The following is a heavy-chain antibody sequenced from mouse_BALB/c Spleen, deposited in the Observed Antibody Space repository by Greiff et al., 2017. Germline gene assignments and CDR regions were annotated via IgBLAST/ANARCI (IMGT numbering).Heavy chain of an antibody. V-gene: IGHV14-4*02. CDR3: RNCEVDY. D-gene: IGHD2-1*01. CDR1: GFNIKDYY. CDR2: IYPENGDT. Sequence: VQLQQSGAELVRSGASVKLSCTASGFNIKDYYMHWVKQRPEQGLEWIGWIYPENGDTEYAPKFQGKATMTADTSSNPAYLQLSSLTSEDTAVYYCRNCEVDYWGQGTTLTVSS. J-gene: IGHJ2*01.